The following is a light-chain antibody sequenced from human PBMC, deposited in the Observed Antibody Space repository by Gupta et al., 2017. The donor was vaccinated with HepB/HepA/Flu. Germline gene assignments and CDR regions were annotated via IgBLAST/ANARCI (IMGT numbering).Light chain of an antibody. CDR2: HAS. CDR1: QDINNY. CDR3: QQCENVIPGCT. V-gene: IGKV1-33*01. J-gene: IGKJ2*02. Sequence: DMQMTQSPSSRSGSVGDRVTITCQASQDINNYSNWYQQKPGKAPKLLNYHASHLDTGVPSRSSGCGAGTDLTFTISSLQAEEIAKYYGQQCENVIPGCTFGPGTKLELK.